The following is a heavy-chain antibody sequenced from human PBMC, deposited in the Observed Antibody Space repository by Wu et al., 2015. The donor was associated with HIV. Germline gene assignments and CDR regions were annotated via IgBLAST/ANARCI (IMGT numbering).Heavy chain of an antibody. J-gene: IGHJ3*02. V-gene: IGHV1-8*01. Sequence: QVQLVQSGAEVKKPGASVNVSCKASGYTFTNYDINWLRQAAGQGLEWMGWVNPNSGNARSAQKFQGRLTMTRTTSINTAYMELSGLTSEDTAVYYCARGGAGFDDAFDIWGQGTMVTVSS. D-gene: IGHD4/OR15-4a*01. CDR2: VNPNSGNA. CDR1: GYTFTNYD. CDR3: ARGGAGFDDAFDI.